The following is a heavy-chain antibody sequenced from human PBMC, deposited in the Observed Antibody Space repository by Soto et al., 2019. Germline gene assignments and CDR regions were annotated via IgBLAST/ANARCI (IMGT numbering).Heavy chain of an antibody. D-gene: IGHD5-12*01. CDR2: ISYDGSNK. CDR3: AKEDIVGDAAFDY. V-gene: IGHV3-30*18. J-gene: IGHJ4*02. Sequence: WGSLRLSCAASGFTFSSYGMHWVRQAPGKGLEWVAVISYDGSNKYYADSVKGRFTISRDNSKNTLYLQMNSLRAEDTAVYYCAKEDIVGDAAFDYWGQGTLVTVSS. CDR1: GFTFSSYG.